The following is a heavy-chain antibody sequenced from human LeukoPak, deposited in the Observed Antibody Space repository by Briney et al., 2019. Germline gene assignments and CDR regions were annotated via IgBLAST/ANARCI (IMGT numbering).Heavy chain of an antibody. CDR2: MSGIGGST. D-gene: IGHD5-24*01. CDR3: AKARERIRRWLQSKAGFDY. Sequence: GGSLRLSCAASGFTLSSYAMSWVRQAPGKGLEWVSAMSGIGGSTSYSDAVKGRFTISRDNSKTTLYLQMNSMRAKDTAVYYCAKARERIRRWLQSKAGFDYWGQGTLVTVSS. V-gene: IGHV3-23*01. J-gene: IGHJ4*02. CDR1: GFTLSSYA.